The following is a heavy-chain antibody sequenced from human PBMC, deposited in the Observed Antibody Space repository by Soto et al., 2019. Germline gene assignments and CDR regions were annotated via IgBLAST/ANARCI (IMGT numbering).Heavy chain of an antibody. D-gene: IGHD6-19*01. Sequence: GASVKGSCKASGGTLSSYAISWGRQAPGQGLEWMGGIIPIFGTANYAQKFQGRVTITADESTSTAYMELSSLRSEDTAVYYCARAPPQWPGPYNWFDPWGQGTLVTVSS. CDR1: GGTLSSYA. V-gene: IGHV1-69*13. CDR2: IIPIFGTA. J-gene: IGHJ5*02. CDR3: ARAPPQWPGPYNWFDP.